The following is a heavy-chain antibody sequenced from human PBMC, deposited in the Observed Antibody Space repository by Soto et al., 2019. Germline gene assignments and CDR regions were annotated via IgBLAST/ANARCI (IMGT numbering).Heavy chain of an antibody. V-gene: IGHV3-13*01. Sequence: EVQLVESGGDLVQPGGSLRLSCAASGFSFSNHDMHWVRQPKGKGLEWVSGITTGGNAYFADSVKGRFSISRENAKNSFYLQTSSLRAVDTAMYYCVRVNADAYDVWGQGTMVTVSS. J-gene: IGHJ3*01. CDR3: VRVNADAYDV. CDR1: GFSFSNHD. CDR2: ITTGGNA.